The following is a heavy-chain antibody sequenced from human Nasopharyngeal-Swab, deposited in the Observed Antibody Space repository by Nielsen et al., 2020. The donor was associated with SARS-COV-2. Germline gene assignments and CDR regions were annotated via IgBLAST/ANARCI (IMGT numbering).Heavy chain of an antibody. CDR3: ASGPFGPGDSYYYYGLDV. CDR2: IHNSGTP. J-gene: IGHJ6*02. V-gene: IGHV4-38-2*01. D-gene: IGHD3/OR15-3a*01. Sequence: IRQRPGTGVEGVGSIHNSGTPYYIPSLKSRVTISVDTSKNQFSLKMRSVTAADTAVYYCASGPFGPGDSYYYYGLDVWGQGTTVTVSS.